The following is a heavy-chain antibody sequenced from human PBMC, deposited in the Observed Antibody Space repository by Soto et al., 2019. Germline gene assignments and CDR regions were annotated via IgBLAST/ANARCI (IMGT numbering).Heavy chain of an antibody. CDR3: ARDLWGYCGVDCDQLDV. CDR2: IKYSGTT. J-gene: IGHJ6*01. V-gene: IGHV4-39*02. CDR1: GGSISSSRCH. Sequence: SDTLSLTCTVSGGSISSSRCHWGWIRQPPGKGLEWIASIKYSGTTFYNPSLKSRVTLSVDTSKNQFALKLSSVTAAETAVYYFARDLWGYCGVDCDQLDVLVQGTTVT. D-gene: IGHD2-21*02.